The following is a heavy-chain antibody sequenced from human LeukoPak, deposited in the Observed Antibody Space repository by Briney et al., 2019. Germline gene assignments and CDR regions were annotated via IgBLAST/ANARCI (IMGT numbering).Heavy chain of an antibody. Sequence: SETLSLTCTVSGGSISSSSYYWGWIRQPPGKGLEWIGSIYYSGSTYYNPSLKSRVTISVDTSKNQFSLKLSSVTAADTAVYYCARRQHVAAAGINFDYWGQGTLVTVSS. V-gene: IGHV4-39*01. CDR1: GGSISSSSYY. J-gene: IGHJ4*02. D-gene: IGHD6-13*01. CDR3: ARRQHVAAAGINFDY. CDR2: IYYSGST.